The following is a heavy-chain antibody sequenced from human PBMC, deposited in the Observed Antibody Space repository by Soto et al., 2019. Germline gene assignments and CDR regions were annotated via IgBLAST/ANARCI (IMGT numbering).Heavy chain of an antibody. J-gene: IGHJ6*02. CDR2: IWYDGSNK. D-gene: IGHD6-19*01. CDR1: GFTFSGHA. CDR3: ARDGQGLAPYALDV. Sequence: QVQLVESGGGVAQPGRSLRLSCTVSGFTFSGHAMHWVRQAPGKGLEWVTQIWYDGSNKYYAESVKGRFTISRDNSKNTLYLQMDCLRVEDTAVYYCARDGQGLAPYALDVWGQGTSVTVSS. V-gene: IGHV3-33*01.